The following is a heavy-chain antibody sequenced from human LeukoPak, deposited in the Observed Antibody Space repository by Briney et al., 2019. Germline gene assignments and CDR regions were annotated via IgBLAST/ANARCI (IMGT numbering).Heavy chain of an antibody. J-gene: IGHJ4*02. CDR1: GGSISSYY. D-gene: IGHD6-13*01. CDR3: ARHRHPYIAALDY. Sequence: PSETLSLTCTVSGGSISSYYWSWIRQPPGKGLEWIGYIYYSGSTNYNPSLKSRVTISVDTSKNQFSLKLSSVTAADTAVYYCARHRHPYIAALDYWGQGTLVTVSS. V-gene: IGHV4-59*08. CDR2: IYYSGST.